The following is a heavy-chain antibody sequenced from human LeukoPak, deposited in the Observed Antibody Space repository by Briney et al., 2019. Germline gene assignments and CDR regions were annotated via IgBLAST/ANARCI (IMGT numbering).Heavy chain of an antibody. CDR1: GGSISSYY. CDR2: IYYSGSA. CDR3: AREDDYSNYNWFDP. Sequence: SETLSLTCTVSGGSISSYYWSWIRHPPRKGLESIGYIYYSGSANYTPSLKSRVTISVDTAKNQFSRKLSSVTAADTGVYYCAREDDYSNYNWFDPWGQGTLVTVSS. D-gene: IGHD4-11*01. V-gene: IGHV4-59*01. J-gene: IGHJ5*02.